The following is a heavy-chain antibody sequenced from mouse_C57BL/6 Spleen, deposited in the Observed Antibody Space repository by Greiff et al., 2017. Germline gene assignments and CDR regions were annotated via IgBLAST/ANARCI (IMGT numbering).Heavy chain of an antibody. D-gene: IGHD2-3*01. V-gene: IGHV1-42*01. Sequence: EVKLLESGPELVKPGASVKISCKASGYSFTGYYMNWVKQSPEKSLEWIGEINPSTGGTTYNQKFQAKATLTVDKSSSTAYMQLKSLTSEDSAVYYCARSDGYYDYFDVWGTGTTVTVSS. CDR1: GYSFTGYY. CDR3: ARSDGYYDYFDV. CDR2: INPSTGGT. J-gene: IGHJ1*03.